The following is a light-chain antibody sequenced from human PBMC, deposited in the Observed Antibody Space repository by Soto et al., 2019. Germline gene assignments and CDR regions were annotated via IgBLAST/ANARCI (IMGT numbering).Light chain of an antibody. J-gene: IGLJ3*02. CDR3: QTWDLGIVL. V-gene: IGLV4-69*01. Sequence: QSVLTQSPSASASLGASVKLTCTLSSGHSNYAIAWHQQLPEKGPRYLMKVNSDGSHSKGDGIPDRFSGSSSGAERYLTIFSLQSEDEADCYCQTWDLGIVLFAGGTKLTVL. CDR1: SGHSNYA. CDR2: VNSDGSH.